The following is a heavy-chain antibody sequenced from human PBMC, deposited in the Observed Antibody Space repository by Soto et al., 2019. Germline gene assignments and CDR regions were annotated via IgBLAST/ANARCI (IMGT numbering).Heavy chain of an antibody. D-gene: IGHD6-13*01. CDR2: ISNDGSNR. V-gene: IGHV3-30-3*01. CDR3: ARGQPGNDY. Sequence: QVHLVQSGGGVVQPGTSLRLSCTGSGFTFSSYAMHWVRQAPGKGLEWVAVISNDGSNRFYADSVKDRFTLSRDNSKNTLYLDIDSLRPEDTAVYFCARGQPGNDYWGQGTLVTVSS. CDR1: GFTFSSYA. J-gene: IGHJ4*02.